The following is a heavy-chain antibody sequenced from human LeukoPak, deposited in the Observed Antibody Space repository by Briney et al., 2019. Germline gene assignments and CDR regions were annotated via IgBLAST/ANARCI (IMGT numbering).Heavy chain of an antibody. Sequence: GGSLRLSCSASGFTFSSHWMHWVRQAPGKGLVWVSRISSDGTNTNYADSVKGRFTISRDNAKNTLYLQMNSLRVEDTAVYYCTRGPPDGSGNYYPGDFWGQGTLVTVSS. J-gene: IGHJ4*02. CDR1: GFTFSSHW. CDR2: ISSDGTNT. D-gene: IGHD3-10*01. V-gene: IGHV3-74*01. CDR3: TRGPPDGSGNYYPGDF.